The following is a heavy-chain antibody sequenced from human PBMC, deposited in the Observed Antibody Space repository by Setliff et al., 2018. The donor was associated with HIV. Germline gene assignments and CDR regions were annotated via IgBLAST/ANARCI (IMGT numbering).Heavy chain of an antibody. J-gene: IGHJ5*02. Sequence: PSETLSLTCTVSGDSMNSVSYSWAWLRQSAGKGPEWIGHVYARGSANYNPSLTSRVTISVPTSKNQFSLNLNSVTAADTATYYCGRAKTIGSSALFLDPWGQGTPVTVSS. V-gene: IGHV4-61*09. D-gene: IGHD2-2*03. CDR2: VYARGSA. CDR3: GRAKTIGSSALFLDP. CDR1: GDSMNSVSYS.